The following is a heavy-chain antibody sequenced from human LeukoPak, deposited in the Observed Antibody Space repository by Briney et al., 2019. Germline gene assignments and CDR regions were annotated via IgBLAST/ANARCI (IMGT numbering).Heavy chain of an antibody. CDR2: ISNTGTTI. CDR1: GLTLSSYE. Sequence: GGSLRLSCAASGLTLSSYEMNSVRQAPGKGLEWVSSISNTGTTIYYADSVKGRFTISRDNAKNSLYLQMNSLRAEDTAAYYCARGGAADYWGQGTLVTVSS. CDR3: ARGGAADY. V-gene: IGHV3-48*03. D-gene: IGHD1-26*01. J-gene: IGHJ4*02.